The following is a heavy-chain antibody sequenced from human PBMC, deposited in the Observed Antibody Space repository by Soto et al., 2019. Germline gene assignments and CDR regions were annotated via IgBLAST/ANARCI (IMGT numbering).Heavy chain of an antibody. D-gene: IGHD3-9*01. J-gene: IGHJ6*02. CDR3: ARQSPPMYDILTGTTLDPYYGMDV. V-gene: IGHV4-59*08. Sequence: QVQLQESGPGLVKPSETLSLTCSVSGGSISSYYWSWIRQPPGKGLEWIGYIYYSVSTNYNPSLRRRVTISVDPYKNQFSLKLSSVTAADTAVYYCARQSPPMYDILTGTTLDPYYGMDVWGQGTTVTVSS. CDR2: IYYSVST. CDR1: GGSISSYY.